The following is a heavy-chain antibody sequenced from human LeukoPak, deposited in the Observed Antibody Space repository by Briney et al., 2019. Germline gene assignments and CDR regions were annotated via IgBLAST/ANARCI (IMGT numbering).Heavy chain of an antibody. D-gene: IGHD5-18*01. CDR1: GFIFSSYG. Sequence: GGSLRLSCAASGFIFSSYGMHWVRQAPDKGLGWVAFTRYDGSRKDYADSVKGRFTISRDNSKNTLYLQMNSLRAEDTAVYYCARARSSYGYGDAFDIWGQGTMVTVSS. J-gene: IGHJ3*02. CDR3: ARARSSYGYGDAFDI. CDR2: TRYDGSRK. V-gene: IGHV3-30*02.